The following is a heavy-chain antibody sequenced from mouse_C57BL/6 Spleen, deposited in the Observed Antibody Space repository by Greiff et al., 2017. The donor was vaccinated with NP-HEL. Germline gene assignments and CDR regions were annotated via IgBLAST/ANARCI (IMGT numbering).Heavy chain of an antibody. CDR2: IDPANGNT. Sequence: DVKLVESVAELVRPGASVKLSCTASGFNIKNTYMHWVKQRPEQGLEWIGRIDPANGNTKYAPKFQGKATITADTSSNTAYLQLSSLTSEDTAVYYCASSHYYDSGYYAYWGQGTLVTVSA. CDR3: ASSHYYDSGYYAY. D-gene: IGHD1-1*01. V-gene: IGHV14-3*01. CDR1: GFNIKNTY. J-gene: IGHJ3*01.